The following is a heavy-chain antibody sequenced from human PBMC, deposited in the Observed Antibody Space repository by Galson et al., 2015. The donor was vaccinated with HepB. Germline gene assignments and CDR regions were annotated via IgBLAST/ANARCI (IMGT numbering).Heavy chain of an antibody. CDR1: GFNFGDHA. V-gene: IGHV3-9*01. Sequence: SLRLSCAGSGFNFGDHAMHWVRQVPGKGLEWVSAISWNSGGVGYADSVRGRFTISRDNARNSVSLQMNSLRVEDTALYYCARDIGPPTMTRGYLASWGQGALVTITS. CDR2: ISWNSGGV. CDR3: ARDIGPPTMTRGYLAS. J-gene: IGHJ1*01. D-gene: IGHD3-10*01.